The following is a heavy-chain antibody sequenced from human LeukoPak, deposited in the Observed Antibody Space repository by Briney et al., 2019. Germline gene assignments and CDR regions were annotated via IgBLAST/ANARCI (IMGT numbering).Heavy chain of an antibody. CDR1: GYSFTSYW. CDR3: ARGHCSGGSCYSFDY. J-gene: IGHJ4*02. V-gene: IGHV5-51*01. CDR2: IYPGDSDT. D-gene: IGHD2-15*01. Sequence: GESLKISCKGSGYSFTSYWIAWVRQMTGKCLEWMGIIYPGDSDTRYSPSFQGQVTISADKSISTAYLQWSSLKASDTAMYYCARGHCSGGSCYSFDYWGQGTLVSVSS.